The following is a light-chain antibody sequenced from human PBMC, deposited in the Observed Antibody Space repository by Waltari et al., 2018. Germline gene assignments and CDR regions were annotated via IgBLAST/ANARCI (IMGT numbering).Light chain of an antibody. Sequence: PSASGTPGQRVTISCSGSSSNIGGNSVNWYQQVPGTAPKVLIFSDNQRPSGVPDRISGSKSGTSASLAISGLQSEDETDYYWAAWDDSLNGWVFGGGTRLTVL. CDR3: AAWDDSLNGWV. V-gene: IGLV1-44*01. CDR2: SDN. J-gene: IGLJ3*02. CDR1: SSNIGGNS.